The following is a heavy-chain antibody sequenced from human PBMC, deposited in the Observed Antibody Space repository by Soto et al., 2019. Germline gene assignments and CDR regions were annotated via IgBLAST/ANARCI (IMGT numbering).Heavy chain of an antibody. Sequence: SETLSLTCAVYGGSFSGYHWSWIRQPPGKGLEWIGEINHSGSTNYNPSLKSRVTISVDTSKNQFSLKLSSVTAADTAVYYCARGDIVATIGRFDPWGQGTLVTVSS. J-gene: IGHJ5*02. CDR1: GGSFSGYH. CDR3: ARGDIVATIGRFDP. CDR2: INHSGST. V-gene: IGHV4-34*01. D-gene: IGHD5-12*01.